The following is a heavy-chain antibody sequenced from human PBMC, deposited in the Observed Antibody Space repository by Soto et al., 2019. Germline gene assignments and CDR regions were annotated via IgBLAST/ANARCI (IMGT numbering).Heavy chain of an antibody. Sequence: GGSLRLSCAASGFAFSSFGMHWVRQAPGKGLEWVALISYDGSNKYYADSVKGRFTISRDKSKNTLYLQVNSLRAEDTAVYYCAKDRGWSSADLDYWGHGTLVTVSS. CDR3: AKDRGWSSADLDY. CDR1: GFAFSSFG. V-gene: IGHV3-30*18. CDR2: ISYDGSNK. J-gene: IGHJ4*01. D-gene: IGHD6-19*01.